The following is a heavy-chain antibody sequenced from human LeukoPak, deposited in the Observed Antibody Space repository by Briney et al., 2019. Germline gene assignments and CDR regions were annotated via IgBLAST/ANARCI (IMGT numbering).Heavy chain of an antibody. CDR1: GFTFSSYE. J-gene: IGHJ4*02. CDR3: ARVQRGLAARGGVDY. CDR2: ISSSGSTI. D-gene: IGHD6-6*01. Sequence: GGSLRLSGAASGFTFSSYEMNWVRQAPGKGLEWVSYISSSGSTIYYADSVKGRFTISRDNAKNSLYLQMNSLRAEDTAVYYCARVQRGLAARGGVDYWGQGTLVTVSS. V-gene: IGHV3-48*03.